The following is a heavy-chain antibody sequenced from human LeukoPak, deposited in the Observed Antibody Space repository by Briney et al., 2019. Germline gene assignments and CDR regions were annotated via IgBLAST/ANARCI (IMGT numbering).Heavy chain of an antibody. CDR3: ARDAYYYDSSGYHGFDY. J-gene: IGHJ4*02. CDR2: IYYSGST. Sequence: PSETLSLTCTVSGGSISSSSYYWGWIRQPPGKGLEWIGSIYYSGSTYYNPSLKSRVTISVDTSKNQFSLKLSSVTAADTAVYYCARDAYYYDSSGYHGFDYWGQGTLVTVSS. V-gene: IGHV4-39*07. CDR1: GGSISSSSYY. D-gene: IGHD3-22*01.